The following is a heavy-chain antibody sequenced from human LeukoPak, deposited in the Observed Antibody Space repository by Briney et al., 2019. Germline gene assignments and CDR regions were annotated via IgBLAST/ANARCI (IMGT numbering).Heavy chain of an antibody. CDR3: ARGIAARSGYDY. CDR1: GFTFSSYS. J-gene: IGHJ4*02. Sequence: GGSLRLSCAASGFTFSSYSMNWVRQAPGKGLEWVSSISSSSSYIYYADSVKGRFTISRDNAKNSLYLQMNSLRAEDTAVYYCARGIAARSGYDYWGQGTLVTVSS. CDR2: ISSSSSYI. D-gene: IGHD6-6*01. V-gene: IGHV3-21*01.